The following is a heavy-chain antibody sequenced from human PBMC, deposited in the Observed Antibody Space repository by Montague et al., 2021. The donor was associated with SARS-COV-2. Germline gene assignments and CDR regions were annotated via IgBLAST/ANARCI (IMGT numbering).Heavy chain of an antibody. CDR2: TYYRSKWDS. J-gene: IGHJ4*02. Sequence: CAISGDTVSSKSVAWNWIRQSPSRGLEWLGRTYYRSKWDSDYAESVKRRLVITPDTSKNQFSLKLTSVTAADTAVYYCAGTEGSGWYREVDYWGQGTLVTVSS. D-gene: IGHD6-19*01. CDR3: AGTEGSGWYREVDY. CDR1: GDTVSSKSVA. V-gene: IGHV6-1*01.